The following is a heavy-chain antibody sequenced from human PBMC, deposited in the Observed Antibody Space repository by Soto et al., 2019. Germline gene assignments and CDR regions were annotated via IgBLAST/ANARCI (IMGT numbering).Heavy chain of an antibody. D-gene: IGHD2-21*02. CDR1: GFTFSSYS. CDR2: ISSSSSYI. J-gene: IGHJ6*02. CDR3: ARDLGGDGEHYYYYYGMDV. Sequence: PGGSLRLSCAASGFTFSSYSMNWVRQAPGKGLEWVSSISSSSSYIYYADSVKGRFTISRDNAKNSLYLQMNSLRAEDTAVYYCARDLGGDGEHYYYYYGMDVWGQGTTVTVSS. V-gene: IGHV3-21*01.